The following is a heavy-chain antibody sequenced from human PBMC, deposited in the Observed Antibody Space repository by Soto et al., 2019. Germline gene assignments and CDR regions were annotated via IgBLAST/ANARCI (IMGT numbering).Heavy chain of an antibody. Sequence: SVKVSCKASGGTFSSYAISWVRQAPGQGLEWMGGIIPIFGTANYAQKFQGRVTITADESTSTAYMERSSLRSEDTAVYYCARRYNRYCSGGSCPYGMDVWGQGTTVTVSS. CDR1: GGTFSSYA. D-gene: IGHD2-15*01. CDR2: IIPIFGTA. V-gene: IGHV1-69*13. CDR3: ARRYNRYCSGGSCPYGMDV. J-gene: IGHJ6*02.